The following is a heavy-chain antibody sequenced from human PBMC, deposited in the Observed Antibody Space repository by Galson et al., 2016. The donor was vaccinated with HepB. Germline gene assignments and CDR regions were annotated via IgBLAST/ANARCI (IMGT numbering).Heavy chain of an antibody. J-gene: IGHJ4*02. CDR3: ARDRSSGSGNFGY. CDR1: GGSISSGGYY. V-gene: IGHV4-31*03. Sequence: TLSLTCTVSGGSISSGGYYWSWIRQHPGKGLEWIGYIYHSGSTYYNPSLKSRVIISVDTSKNQFSLKLSSVTAADTAVYYCARDRSSGSGNFGYWGQGTLVTVSS. CDR2: IYHSGST. D-gene: IGHD3-10*01.